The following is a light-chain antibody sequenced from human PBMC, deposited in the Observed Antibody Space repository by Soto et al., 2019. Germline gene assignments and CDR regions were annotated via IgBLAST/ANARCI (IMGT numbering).Light chain of an antibody. CDR3: QQYNSLPYT. CDR2: TVP. J-gene: IGKJ2*01. Sequence: DIQMTQSPSSLSASLGDRVTITCRASQDISTYLNWYQQKPGKAPNLLIYTVPNLETGVPSRFSGSGSGTVFHLTISALQPEDIATYYCQQYNSLPYTFGQGTRLEIE. CDR1: QDISTY. V-gene: IGKV1-33*01.